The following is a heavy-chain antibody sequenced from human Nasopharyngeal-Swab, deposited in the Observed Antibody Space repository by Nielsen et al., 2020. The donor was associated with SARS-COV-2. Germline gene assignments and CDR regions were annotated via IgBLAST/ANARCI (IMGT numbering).Heavy chain of an antibody. Sequence: WIRQPPGKGLEWIGEINHSGSTNYNPSLKSRVTISADTSKNQFSLKLSSVTAADTAVYYCARGRYDSSGYLSHFDYWGQGTLVTVSP. V-gene: IGHV4-34*01. D-gene: IGHD3-22*01. CDR2: INHSGST. CDR3: ARGRYDSSGYLSHFDY. J-gene: IGHJ4*02.